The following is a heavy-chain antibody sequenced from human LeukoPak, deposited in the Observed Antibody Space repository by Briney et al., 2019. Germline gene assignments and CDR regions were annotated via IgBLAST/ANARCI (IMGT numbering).Heavy chain of an antibody. V-gene: IGHV4-59*01. D-gene: IGHD2-21*01. CDR3: AREGEVSFDY. CDR2: IYYRGST. Sequence: PSETLSLTCTVSGGSISSYYWSWIRQPPGKGLEWIGYIYYRGSTNYNPSLKSRVTISVDTSKNQFSLKLSSVTAADTAVYYCAREGEVSFDYWGQGTLVTVSS. J-gene: IGHJ4*02. CDR1: GGSISSYY.